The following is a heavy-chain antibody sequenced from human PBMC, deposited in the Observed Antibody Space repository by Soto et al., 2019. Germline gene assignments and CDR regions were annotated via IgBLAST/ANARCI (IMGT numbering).Heavy chain of an antibody. V-gene: IGHV4-4*07. J-gene: IGHJ3*02. D-gene: IGHD6-19*01. CDR2: ISTSGST. CDR1: SDSISSYY. Sequence: QVQLQESGPGLVQPSETLSLTCSVSSDSISSYYWTWIRQPAGKGLEWIGRISTSGSTNHNPSLKGRVTMSVDTSKNQFSLTLSSVTAADTAVYYCARGGSSDWQVALDIWGQGTMVPVSS. CDR3: ARGGSSDWQVALDI.